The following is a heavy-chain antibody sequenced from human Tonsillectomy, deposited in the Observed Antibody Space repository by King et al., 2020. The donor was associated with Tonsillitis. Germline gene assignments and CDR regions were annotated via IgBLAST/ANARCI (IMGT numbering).Heavy chain of an antibody. CDR2: IYPGDSDT. V-gene: IGHV5-51*01. CDR3: AIHSRYYYDSSALGH. J-gene: IGHJ1*01. Sequence: VQLVESGAEVKKPGESLKISCKGSGYSFTRYWIGWVRQMPGKGLEWMGIIYPGDSDTRYRPSFQGQVTISADKSIRTDYLQWSSLKASDTAMYYCAIHSRYYYDSSALGHWGQGTLVTDSS. D-gene: IGHD3-22*01. CDR1: GYSFTRYW.